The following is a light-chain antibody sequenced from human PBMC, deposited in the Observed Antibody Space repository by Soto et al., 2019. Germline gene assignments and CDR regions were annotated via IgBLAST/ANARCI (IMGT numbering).Light chain of an antibody. Sequence: QSVLTQPASVSGSPGQSITISCTGTSSDVGGYNYVSWYQHHPGKAPKLMIHDVSDRPSGVSNRFSGSKSGNTASLTISGLQAEDEADYYGSSYTSSSTYVFGTGTKVTVL. CDR3: SSYTSSSTYV. J-gene: IGLJ1*01. CDR1: SSDVGGYNY. CDR2: DVS. V-gene: IGLV2-14*03.